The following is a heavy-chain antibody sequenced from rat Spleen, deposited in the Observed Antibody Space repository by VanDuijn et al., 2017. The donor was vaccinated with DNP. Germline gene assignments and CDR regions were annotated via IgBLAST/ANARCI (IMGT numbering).Heavy chain of an antibody. V-gene: IGHV5-7*01. Sequence: EVQLVESGGGLVQPGRSMKLSCAALGFTFSDYYMAWVRQAPAKGLEWVATISYNGGTPYYRDSVKGRFTISRDNAKSTLYLQMDSLRSEDTATYYCASRPPPTRGPFDYWGQGVLVTVSS. CDR3: ASRPPPTRGPFDY. J-gene: IGHJ2*01. CDR1: GFTFSDYY. D-gene: IGHD1-4*01. CDR2: ISYNGGTP.